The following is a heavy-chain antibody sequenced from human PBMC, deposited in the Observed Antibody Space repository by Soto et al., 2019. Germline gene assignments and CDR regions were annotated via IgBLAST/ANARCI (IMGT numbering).Heavy chain of an antibody. D-gene: IGHD2-2*01. Sequence: ASVKVSFKASGYTFTGYYVHWLREAPGQGLEWMGWINPETGGTSYAQKFQGRVTLSRDTSINTAYLELSRLRFDDAAVYFCARERYQVISDGMDVWGRGTTVTVSS. CDR2: INPETGGT. V-gene: IGHV1-2*02. CDR3: ARERYQVISDGMDV. J-gene: IGHJ6*02. CDR1: GYTFTGYY.